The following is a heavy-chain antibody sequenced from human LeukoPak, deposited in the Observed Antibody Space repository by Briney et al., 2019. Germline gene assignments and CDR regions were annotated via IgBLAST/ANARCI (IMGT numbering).Heavy chain of an antibody. Sequence: GGSLRLSCAGSGFSFGSFAMSWVRQAPGKGLEWVSSISGGGESRYYADSVKGRFTISRDNSKSTLDLQMNSLRAEDTAVYYCAKELGYCSGGSCPFDYWGQGTLVTVSS. CDR1: GFSFGSFA. CDR3: AKELGYCSGGSCPFDY. CDR2: ISGGGESR. D-gene: IGHD2-15*01. V-gene: IGHV3-23*01. J-gene: IGHJ4*02.